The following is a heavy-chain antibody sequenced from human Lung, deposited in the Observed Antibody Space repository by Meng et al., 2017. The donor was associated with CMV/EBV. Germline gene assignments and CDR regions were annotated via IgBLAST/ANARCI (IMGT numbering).Heavy chain of an antibody. CDR1: GFSLSTSEVG. D-gene: IGHD2-2*01. Sequence: QMHLKESGPTLVKPTQTLTLTCTFSGFSLSTSEVGVGWIRQPPGKALEWLAVIYWDDDKRYSPSLKSRLTITKDTSKNQVVLTLTNMDPVDTATYYCALFTRSWFDPWGQGTLVTVSS. CDR3: ALFTRSWFDP. V-gene: IGHV2-5*02. CDR2: IYWDDDK. J-gene: IGHJ5*02.